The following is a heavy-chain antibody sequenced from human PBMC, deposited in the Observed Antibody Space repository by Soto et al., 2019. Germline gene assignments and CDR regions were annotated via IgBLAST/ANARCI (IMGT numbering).Heavy chain of an antibody. CDR1: GGSISSYY. Sequence: SETLSLTCTVSGGSISSYYWSWIRQPPGKGLEWIGYIYYSGSTNYNPSLQSRVNISVDTSKNQFSLKLSSVTAADTAVYYCERDNTGYYYYGMDVWGQGTPVTVSS. CDR3: ERDNTGYYYYGMDV. V-gene: IGHV4-59*01. J-gene: IGHJ6*02. D-gene: IGHD1-1*01. CDR2: IYYSGST.